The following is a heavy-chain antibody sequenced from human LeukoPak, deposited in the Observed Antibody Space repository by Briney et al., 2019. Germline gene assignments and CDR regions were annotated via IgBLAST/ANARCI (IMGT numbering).Heavy chain of an antibody. D-gene: IGHD3-10*01. V-gene: IGHV3-23*01. J-gene: IGHJ4*02. Sequence: GGSLRLSCAASGFTFDDYGMSWVRQAPGKGLEWVSTVSGSGGSTYYADSVKGRFTISRDNSKNTLYLQMNSLRAEDTAVYYCARGKGHDTSSTDYWGQGTLVTVSS. CDR2: VSGSGGST. CDR1: GFTFDDYG. CDR3: ARGKGHDTSSTDY.